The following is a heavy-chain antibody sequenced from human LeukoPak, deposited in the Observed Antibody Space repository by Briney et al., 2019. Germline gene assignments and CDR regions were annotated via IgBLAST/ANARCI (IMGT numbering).Heavy chain of an antibody. Sequence: GASVKVSCKTSGYTFTSYDIHWVRQAPGRGLEWMGWMNPTSDHSGYAQRFQGRVTMTKNTSIRTAFMELSSLRSEDTAVYYCARSGWSVVPASARLEIWGQGTLVTVPS. CDR2: MNPTSDHS. CDR1: GYTFTSYD. D-gene: IGHD2-2*01. CDR3: ARSGWSVVPASARLEI. V-gene: IGHV1-8*01. J-gene: IGHJ4*02.